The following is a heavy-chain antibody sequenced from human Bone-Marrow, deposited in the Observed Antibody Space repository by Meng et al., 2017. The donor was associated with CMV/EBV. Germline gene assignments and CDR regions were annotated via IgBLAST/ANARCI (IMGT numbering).Heavy chain of an antibody. Sequence: ASVKVSCKASGYTFTGYYMHWVRQAPGQGLEWMGWISSYNGNTFYAQKVQGRVTMTTDTSTRTAYMELRSLRSDDTAMYYCARDHREGGSGGYYWVDFDPWGQGTLVTVSS. CDR2: ISSYNGNT. V-gene: IGHV1-18*04. CDR1: GYTFTGYY. J-gene: IGHJ5*02. D-gene: IGHD3-10*01. CDR3: ARDHREGGSGGYYWVDFDP.